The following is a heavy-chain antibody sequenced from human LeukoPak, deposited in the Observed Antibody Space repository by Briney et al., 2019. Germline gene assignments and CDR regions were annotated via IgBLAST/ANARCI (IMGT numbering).Heavy chain of an antibody. V-gene: IGHV4-59*08. D-gene: IGHD6-6*01. Sequence: PSETLSLTCTVSGGSISSYYWSWIRQPPGKGLEWIGYIYYSGSTNYNPSLKSRVTISVDTSKNQFSLKLSSVTAADTAVYYCARPYSSSSFSPEYYFDYWGQGTLVTVSS. J-gene: IGHJ4*02. CDR2: IYYSGST. CDR3: ARPYSSSSFSPEYYFDY. CDR1: GGSISSYY.